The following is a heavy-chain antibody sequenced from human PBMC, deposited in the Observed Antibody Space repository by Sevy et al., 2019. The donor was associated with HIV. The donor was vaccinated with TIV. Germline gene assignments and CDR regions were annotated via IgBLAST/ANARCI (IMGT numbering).Heavy chain of an antibody. D-gene: IGHD4-17*01. CDR3: ARDLPPSATTVAHFDC. V-gene: IGHV3-48*03. CDR2: IINSGTSM. J-gene: IGHJ4*02. Sequence: GGSLRLSCVASGFTFSSYEMNWVRQAPGKGLEWVSYIINSGTSMYYSDSVKGRFTISRDNARNSLYLQMNSLRAEDTAVYYCARDLPPSATTVAHFDCWGQGTLVTVSS. CDR1: GFTFSSYE.